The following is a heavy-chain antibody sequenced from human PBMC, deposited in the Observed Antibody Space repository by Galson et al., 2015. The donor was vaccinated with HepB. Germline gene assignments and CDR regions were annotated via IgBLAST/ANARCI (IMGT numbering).Heavy chain of an antibody. V-gene: IGHV1-24*01. CDR3: ATEYYYDSSGYTFDY. CDR1: GYTLTELS. D-gene: IGHD3-22*01. J-gene: IGHJ4*01. CDR2: FDPEDGET. Sequence: SCKVSGYTLTELSMHWVRQAPGKGLEWMGGFDPEDGETIYAQKFQGRVTMTEDTSTDTAYMELSSLRSEDTAVYYCATEYYYDSSGYTFDYWGQEPWSPSPQ.